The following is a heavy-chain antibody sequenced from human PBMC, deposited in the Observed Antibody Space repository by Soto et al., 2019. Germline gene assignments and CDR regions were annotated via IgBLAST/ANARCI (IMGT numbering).Heavy chain of an antibody. CDR3: AFRNGYGYF. Sequence: QVQLQESGPGLVKPSETLSLTSAVSGGSISSSDWWGWVRKPPGKGLEWIGEIYHSGSTSYNPSLKSRVTISVDKSKNHFSLSLSSVTAADTAVYYCAFRNGYGYFWGQGTLVAVSS. D-gene: IGHD3-22*01. CDR1: GGSISSSDW. J-gene: IGHJ4*02. V-gene: IGHV4-4*02. CDR2: IYHSGST.